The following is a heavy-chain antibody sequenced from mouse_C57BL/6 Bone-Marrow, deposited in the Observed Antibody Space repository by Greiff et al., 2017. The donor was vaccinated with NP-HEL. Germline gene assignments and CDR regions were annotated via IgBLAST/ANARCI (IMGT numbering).Heavy chain of an antibody. Sequence: EVQRVESGGGLVQPGESLKLSCESNEYEFPSPDMSWVRTTPEKRLELVAAINSDGGSTYYPDTMERRFIISRDNTKKTLYLQMSSLRSEDTALYYCARSYYSNYWFAYWGQGTLVTVSA. CDR3: ARSYYSNYWFAY. CDR1: EYEFPSPD. V-gene: IGHV5-2*01. D-gene: IGHD2-5*01. CDR2: INSDGGST. J-gene: IGHJ3*01.